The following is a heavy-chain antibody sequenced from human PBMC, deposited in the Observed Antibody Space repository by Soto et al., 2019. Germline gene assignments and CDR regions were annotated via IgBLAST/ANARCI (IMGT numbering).Heavy chain of an antibody. CDR2: INHSGST. D-gene: IGHD3-10*01. Sequence: PLLTLSLTCAVYGGYFIGYYWSWIRQQPGKGLEGIGEINHSGSTNYNPPLKSRVTISVDTSKNQFSLKLSSVTAADTAVYYCAREPKYYYGSGSYYNAPWYFGYWGQGTLVIVS. CDR3: AREPKYYYGSGSYYNAPWYFGY. J-gene: IGHJ4*02. CDR1: GGYFIGYY. V-gene: IGHV4-34*01.